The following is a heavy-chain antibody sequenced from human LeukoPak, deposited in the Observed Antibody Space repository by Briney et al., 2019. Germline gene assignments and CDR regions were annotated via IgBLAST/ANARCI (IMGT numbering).Heavy chain of an antibody. CDR3: ARGQRGYDYDYYYGMDV. J-gene: IGHJ6*04. D-gene: IGHD5-12*01. CDR2: IIPIFGTA. V-gene: IGHV1-69*06. Sequence: SVKVSCKASGGTFSSYAISWVRQAPGQGLKWMGGIIPIFGTANYAQKFQGRVTITADKSTSTAYMELSSLRSEDTAVYYCARGQRGYDYDYYYGMDVWGKGTTVTVSS. CDR1: GGTFSSYA.